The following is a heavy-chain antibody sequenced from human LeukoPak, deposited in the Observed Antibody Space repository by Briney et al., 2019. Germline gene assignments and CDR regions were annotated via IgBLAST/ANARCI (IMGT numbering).Heavy chain of an antibody. CDR1: GFSFSSHW. J-gene: IGHJ4*02. Sequence: GGSLRLSCAASGFSFSSHWVHWVRQAPGKGLVWVSRISDDGSYTSNVDSVKGRFTISRDNVNNMLYLHMNSLRAEDTAVYYCASFGISWRSSYWGQGTLVAVSS. V-gene: IGHV3-74*01. D-gene: IGHD2-21*01. CDR2: ISDDGSYT. CDR3: ASFGISWRSSY.